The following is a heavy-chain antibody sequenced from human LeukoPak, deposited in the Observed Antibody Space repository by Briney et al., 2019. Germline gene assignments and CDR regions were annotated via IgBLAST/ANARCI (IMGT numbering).Heavy chain of an antibody. V-gene: IGHV7-4-1*02. Sequence: AASVKVSCKASGYTFTSYAMNWVRQAPGQGLEWMGWINTNTGNPTYAQGFTGRFVFSLDTSVSTAYLQISSLKAEDTAVYYCARAPYCSSTSCYPAPNYYYMDVWGKGTTVTVSS. CDR3: ARAPYCSSTSCYPAPNYYYMDV. D-gene: IGHD2-2*01. J-gene: IGHJ6*03. CDR2: INTNTGNP. CDR1: GYTFTSYA.